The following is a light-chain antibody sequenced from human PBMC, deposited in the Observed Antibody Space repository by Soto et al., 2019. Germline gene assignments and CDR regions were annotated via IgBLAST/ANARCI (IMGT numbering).Light chain of an antibody. CDR1: SSDVGGYNY. CDR3: AAWDDNLNVVV. Sequence: QSVLTQPPSASGSPGQSVTISCTGTSSDVGGYNYVSWYQQHPGKAPKLMIYEVSKRPSGVPDRFSGSKSGNTASLTVSGLQAEDEADYYCAAWDDNLNVVVFGGGTQLTVL. J-gene: IGLJ7*01. CDR2: EVS. V-gene: IGLV2-8*01.